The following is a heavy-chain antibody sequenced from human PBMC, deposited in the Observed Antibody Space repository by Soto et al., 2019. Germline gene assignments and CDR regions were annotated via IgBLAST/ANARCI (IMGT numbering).Heavy chain of an antibody. D-gene: IGHD6-13*01. CDR3: ARETPRAARPYYYYYMDV. CDR2: INHIGST. CDR1: GGSFSGYY. V-gene: IGHV4-34*01. J-gene: IGHJ6*03. Sequence: QVQLQQWGAGLLKPSETLSLTCAVYGGSFSGYYWSWIRQPPGKGLEWMWEINHIGSTNYNPSLKSRATISVDTSKKQFSLKLSSVTAADTAVYYCARETPRAARPYYYYYMDVWGKGTTVTVSS.